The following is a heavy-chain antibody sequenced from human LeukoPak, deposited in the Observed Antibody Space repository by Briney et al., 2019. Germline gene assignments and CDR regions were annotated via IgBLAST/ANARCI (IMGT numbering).Heavy chain of an antibody. D-gene: IGHD4-11*01. CDR3: ARGGFHRRTVTTFDY. CDR1: GGSISSYY. CDR2: IFYSGST. V-gene: IGHV4-59*12. Sequence: SETLSLTCTVSGGSISSYYWSWIRQPPGKGLEWIGYIFYSGSTYYNPSLKSRVTISVDTSKNQFSLKLSSVTAADTAVYYCARGGFHRRTVTTFDYWGQGTLVTVSS. J-gene: IGHJ4*02.